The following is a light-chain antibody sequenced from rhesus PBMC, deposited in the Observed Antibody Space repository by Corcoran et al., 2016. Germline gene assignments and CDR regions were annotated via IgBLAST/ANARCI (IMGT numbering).Light chain of an antibody. CDR1: TGAVTSGNY. CDR2: NTN. J-gene: IGLJ1*01. V-gene: IGLV7-80*01. CDR3: WVMYGNNYI. Sequence: QAVVTQEPSLTVSPGGTVTLTCGSTTGAVTSGNYPHWFQQKPGQVPRALIYNTNSKHSWPPARFLGSVAGGKAALTVSDVQPEDEADYYCWVMYGNNYIFGSGTRLTVL.